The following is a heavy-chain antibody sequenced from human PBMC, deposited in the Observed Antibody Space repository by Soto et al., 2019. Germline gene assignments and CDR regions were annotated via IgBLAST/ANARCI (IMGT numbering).Heavy chain of an antibody. CDR2: ISSSGSTI. V-gene: IGHV3-11*01. Sequence: QVQLVESGGGLDKPGGSLRLSCAASGFTFSNYYMSWIRQAPGKGMEWVSYISSSGSTIYYADSVKGRFTISRDNAKNSLYLQMNSLRAEDTAVYYCARDGLLGTMAGRRMVDYWGQGTLVTVSS. CDR3: ARDGLLGTMAGRRMVDY. D-gene: IGHD6-19*01. J-gene: IGHJ4*02. CDR1: GFTFSNYY.